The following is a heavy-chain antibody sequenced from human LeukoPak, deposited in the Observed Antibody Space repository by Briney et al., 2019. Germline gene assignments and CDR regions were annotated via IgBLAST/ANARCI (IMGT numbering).Heavy chain of an antibody. V-gene: IGHV3-23*01. CDR3: AKHRFESGGYHSTD. D-gene: IGHD3-22*01. CDR2: ISGGSGST. J-gene: IGHJ4*02. Sequence: GGSLRLSCAASGFTFSSYAMSWVRQAPGKGLAWVSTISGGSGSTYCADSVKGRFTISRDNSKNALYLQMNSLRDEDTAVYYCAKHRFESGGYHSTDWGQGTLVTVSS. CDR1: GFTFSSYA.